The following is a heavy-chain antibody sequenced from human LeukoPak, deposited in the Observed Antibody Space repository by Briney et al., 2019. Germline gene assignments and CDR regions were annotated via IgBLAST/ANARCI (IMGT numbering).Heavy chain of an antibody. CDR2: IIPIFGTA. CDR1: GGTFSSYA. J-gene: IGHJ4*02. V-gene: IGHV1-69*13. D-gene: IGHD5-24*01. Sequence: PWASVKVSCKASGGTFSSYAISWVRQAPGQGLEWMGGIIPIFGTANYAQKFQGRVTITADESTSTAYMELSSLRSEDTAVYYCARSEMATKGDGDYFDYWGQGTLVTVSS. CDR3: ARSEMATKGDGDYFDY.